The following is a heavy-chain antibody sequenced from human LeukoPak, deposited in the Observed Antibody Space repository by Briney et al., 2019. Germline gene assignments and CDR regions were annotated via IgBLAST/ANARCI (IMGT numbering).Heavy chain of an antibody. V-gene: IGHV3-9*03. Sequence: PGGSLRLSCAASGFTFDDYAMHWVRQAPGKGLEWVSGISWNSGSIGYADSVKGRFTISRDNAKNSLYLQMNSPRAEDMALYYCAKGAGGIAVAGTGGSYFDYWGQGTLVTVSS. CDR3: AKGAGGIAVAGTGGSYFDY. CDR2: ISWNSGSI. D-gene: IGHD6-19*01. J-gene: IGHJ4*02. CDR1: GFTFDDYA.